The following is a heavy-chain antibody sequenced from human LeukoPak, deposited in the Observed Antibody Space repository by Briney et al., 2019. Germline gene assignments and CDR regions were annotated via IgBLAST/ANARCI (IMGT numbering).Heavy chain of an antibody. CDR1: GYSISSCYY. CDR2: IYHSGST. V-gene: IGHV4-38-2*02. Sequence: PSETLSLTCTVSGYSISSCYYWGWIRPPPGEGLEWIWSIYHSGSTYYNPSLKSRVTISGDTSKNPVSLKLNSVTAADTAVYYCARGGRIAAAGDYYYYYMDVWGKGTTVTISS. J-gene: IGHJ6*03. D-gene: IGHD6-13*01. CDR3: ARGGRIAAAGDYYYYYMDV.